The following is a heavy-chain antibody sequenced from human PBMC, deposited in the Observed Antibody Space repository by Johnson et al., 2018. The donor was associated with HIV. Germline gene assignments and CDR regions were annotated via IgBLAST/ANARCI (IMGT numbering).Heavy chain of an antibody. CDR3: AGLGGSHDAFDI. CDR1: GFTVSSNY. J-gene: IGHJ3*02. D-gene: IGHD1-26*01. V-gene: IGHV3-53*01. Sequence: VQLVESGGGVVQPGASLRLSCAASGFTVSSNYMSWVRQAPGKGLEWVSIIYSGGNTYYADSVKGRFTISRDNSKNTLYLQMNSLRAEDTAVYYCAGLGGSHDAFDIWGQGTMVTVSS. CDR2: IYSGGNT.